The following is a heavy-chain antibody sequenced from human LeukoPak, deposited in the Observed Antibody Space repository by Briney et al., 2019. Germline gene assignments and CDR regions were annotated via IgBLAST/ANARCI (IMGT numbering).Heavy chain of an antibody. J-gene: IGHJ5*02. CDR3: SRDRRVLLWLGDLGETFDP. CDR1: GYTFSNYG. V-gene: IGHV1-18*01. Sequence: ASVKVSCKASGYTFSNYGITWVRQAPGQGIEWMGWISADNGNTKYSQRFQGRVTMTTDTSPSTAYMELRSLRSDVTAVYYCSRDRRVLLWLGDLGETFDPWGQGPLVTVSS. D-gene: IGHD3-10*01. CDR2: ISADNGNT.